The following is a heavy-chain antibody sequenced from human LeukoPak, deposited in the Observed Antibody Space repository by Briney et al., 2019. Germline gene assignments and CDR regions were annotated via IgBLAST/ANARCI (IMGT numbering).Heavy chain of an antibody. Sequence: SETLSLTCTVSGGSISSSSYYWGWIRQPPGKGLEWIGSIYYSGSTYYNPSLKSRVTISVDTSKNQFSLKLSSVTAADTAVYYCASIRRFGELYPYLIDYWGQGALVTVSS. CDR2: IYYSGST. CDR3: ASIRRFGELYPYLIDY. J-gene: IGHJ4*02. CDR1: GGSISSSSYY. V-gene: IGHV4-39*07. D-gene: IGHD3-10*01.